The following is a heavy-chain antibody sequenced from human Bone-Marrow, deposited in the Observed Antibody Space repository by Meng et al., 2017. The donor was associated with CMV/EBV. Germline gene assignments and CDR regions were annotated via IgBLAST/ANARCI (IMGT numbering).Heavy chain of an antibody. J-gene: IGHJ6*01. CDR1: GFTFSSHW. D-gene: IGHD2-15*01. Sequence: GESLKISCAGSGFTFSSHWMSWVRQAPGKGLEWVANINQDGSAQYYVDSVKGRLTISRDNAKNSLYLQMNSLRAEDTAVYYCGRVRIVYGLDVWGQGTTVTGSS. CDR2: INQDGSAQ. CDR3: GRVRIVYGLDV. V-gene: IGHV3-7*01.